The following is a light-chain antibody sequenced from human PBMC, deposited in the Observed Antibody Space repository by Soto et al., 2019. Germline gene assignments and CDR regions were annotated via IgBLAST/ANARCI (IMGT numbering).Light chain of an antibody. CDR1: QSISSN. CDR2: DVS. CDR3: QQRSDWPWT. J-gene: IGKJ1*01. V-gene: IGKV3-11*01. Sequence: VMTQSPATLSVSPGERATLSCRASQSISSNLAWYQQKPGQAPRLLVYDVSNRAAGIPTRFSGGGSGTAFTLTISNVEPEDFAVYYCQQRSDWPWTFGQGTKVDI.